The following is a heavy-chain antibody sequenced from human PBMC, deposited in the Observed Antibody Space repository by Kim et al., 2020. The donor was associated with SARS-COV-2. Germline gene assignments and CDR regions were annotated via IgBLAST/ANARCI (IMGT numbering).Heavy chain of an antibody. CDR2: INPNSGVT. CDR3: ARVGYYGSGSYLTY. V-gene: IGHV1-2*02. J-gene: IGHJ4*02. Sequence: ASVKVSCQASGYTFTGYYIHWVRQAPGQGLEWVGWINPNSGVTNYVQKFQGRVTMTRDTSISTAYMELSRLRSDDTAMYYCARVGYYGSGSYLTYWGQGT. D-gene: IGHD3-10*01. CDR1: GYTFTGYY.